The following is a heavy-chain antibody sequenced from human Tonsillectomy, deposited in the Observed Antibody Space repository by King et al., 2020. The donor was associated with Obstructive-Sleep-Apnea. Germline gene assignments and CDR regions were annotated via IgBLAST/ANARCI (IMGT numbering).Heavy chain of an antibody. J-gene: IGHJ3*02. D-gene: IGHD4-23*01. V-gene: IGHV4-59*01. CDR1: GGSISSYS. CDR2: IYNTGST. CDR3: ARVWSTVVTNDAFDI. Sequence: VQLQESGPGLVKPSETLSLTCTVSGGSISSYSWTWIRQPPGKGLEWIGYIYNTGSTNYNPSLKSRVTISIDTSKSQFSLKLSSVTAADTAVYYCARVWSTVVTNDAFDIWGQGTMVTVSS.